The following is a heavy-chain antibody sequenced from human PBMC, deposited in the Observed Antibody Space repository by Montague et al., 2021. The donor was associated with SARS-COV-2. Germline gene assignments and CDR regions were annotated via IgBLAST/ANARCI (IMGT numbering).Heavy chain of an antibody. CDR2: ISPSSNFI. Sequence: SLRLSCAASAFTFSSYPMNWVRQAPGRGLEWVSSISPSSNFIYYADSVKGRFTISRDNAKNSLYLQMNSLRADDTAVYFCARDLGSSNSDYWGQGTLVTVSS. V-gene: IGHV3-21*01. J-gene: IGHJ4*02. CDR1: AFTFSSYP. CDR3: ARDLGSSNSDY. D-gene: IGHD2-15*01.